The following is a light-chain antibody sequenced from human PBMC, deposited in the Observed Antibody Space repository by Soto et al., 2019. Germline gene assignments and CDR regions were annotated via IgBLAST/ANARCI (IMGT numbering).Light chain of an antibody. V-gene: IGKV3-15*01. CDR3: QRYGSSHPHT. J-gene: IGKJ5*01. Sequence: EIVMTQSPATLSVSPGERVTLSCRASQSVSTNLAWYQQKPGQAPRLLMYGASTRATGIPARFSGSGSGTEFTLTISSLQSEDFAVYYCQRYGSSHPHTFGQGTRLEVK. CDR1: QSVSTN. CDR2: GAS.